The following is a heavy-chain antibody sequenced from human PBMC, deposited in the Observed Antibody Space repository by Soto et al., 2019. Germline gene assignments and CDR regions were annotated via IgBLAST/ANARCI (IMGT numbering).Heavy chain of an antibody. D-gene: IGHD3-10*01. Sequence: SETLSLTCTVSGGSISRSSYHWGWIRQPPGKGLEWIGSIYYSGSTYYNPSLKSRVTISVDTSKNQFSLKLSSVTAADTAVYYCAITKYYYGSGYYYGMDVWGQGTTVTVSS. CDR1: GGSISRSSYH. V-gene: IGHV4-39*01. CDR3: AITKYYYGSGYYYGMDV. CDR2: IYYSGST. J-gene: IGHJ6*02.